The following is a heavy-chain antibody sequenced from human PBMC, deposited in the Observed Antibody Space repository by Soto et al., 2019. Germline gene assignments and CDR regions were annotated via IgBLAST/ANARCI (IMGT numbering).Heavy chain of an antibody. CDR3: AGGATGRAPFQH. V-gene: IGHV3-72*01. J-gene: IGHJ1*01. D-gene: IGHD6-13*01. CDR2: SRNKVASYTT. CDR1: GLRLSDQF. Sequence: PGGSLRLSCAASGLRLSDQFMDLVRQFPGKGLEWVGRSRNKVASYTTEYAAPVKGRFTISRDESKNSLYLQMNSLRTEDTAVYFCAGGATGRAPFQHWGQGTLVPVSS.